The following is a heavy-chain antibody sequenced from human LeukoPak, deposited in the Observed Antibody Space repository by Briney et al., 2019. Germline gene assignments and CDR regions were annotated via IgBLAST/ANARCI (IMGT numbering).Heavy chain of an antibody. V-gene: IGHV1-18*01. CDR3: ARGASNNWNYKVHWFDP. Sequence: ASVKVSCKASGYTFTSYDISWVRQAPGQGLEWMGWISAYNGNTNYAQKLQGRVTMTTDTSTSTAYMELRSLRSDDTAVYYCARGASNNWNYKVHWFDPWGQGTLVTVSS. D-gene: IGHD1-7*01. CDR1: GYTFTSYD. CDR2: ISAYNGNT. J-gene: IGHJ5*02.